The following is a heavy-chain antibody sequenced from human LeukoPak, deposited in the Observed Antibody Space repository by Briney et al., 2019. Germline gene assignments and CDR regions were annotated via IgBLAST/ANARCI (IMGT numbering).Heavy chain of an antibody. CDR3: ARVSGNYYGSGSYYRSYYYYGMDV. D-gene: IGHD3-10*01. CDR1: GYTFTSYY. V-gene: IGHV1-69*04. CDR2: IIPILGIA. Sequence: GASVKVSCKASGYTFTSYYMHWVRQAPGQGLEWMGRIIPILGIANYAQKFQGRVTITADKSTSTAYMELSSLRSEDTAVYYCARVSGNYYGSGSYYRSYYYYGMDVWGQGTTVTVSS. J-gene: IGHJ6*02.